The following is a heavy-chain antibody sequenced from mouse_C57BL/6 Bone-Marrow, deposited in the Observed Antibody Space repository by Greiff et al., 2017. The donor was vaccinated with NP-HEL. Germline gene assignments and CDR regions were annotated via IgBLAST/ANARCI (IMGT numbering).Heavy chain of an antibody. CDR3: GDYDGFAY. J-gene: IGHJ3*01. V-gene: IGHV5-17*01. CDR2: ISSGSSTI. D-gene: IGHD2-4*01. Sequence: EVQLQQSGGGLVKPGGSLKLSCAASGFTFSDYGMHWVRQAPEKGLEWVAYISSGSSTIYYADTVKGRFTISRDNAKNTLFLQMTSLRSEDTAMYYCGDYDGFAYWGQGTLVTVSA. CDR1: GFTFSDYG.